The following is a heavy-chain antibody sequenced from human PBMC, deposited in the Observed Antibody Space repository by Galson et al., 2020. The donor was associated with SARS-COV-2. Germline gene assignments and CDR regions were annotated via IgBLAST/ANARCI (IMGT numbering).Heavy chain of an antibody. V-gene: IGHV1-8*01. CDR3: ARGLGYCSGGSCYSKYSLYYGMDV. CDR2: MTPNSGDT. CDR1: GYTFASYD. J-gene: IGHJ6*02. D-gene: IGHD2-15*01. Sequence: ASVKVSCKASGYTFASYDISWVRQATGQGLAWMGWMTPNSGDTGYAQKFQGRVTMTRNTSTNTAYMELSSLRSEDTAMYYCARGLGYCSGGSCYSKYSLYYGMDVWGQGTTVTVSS.